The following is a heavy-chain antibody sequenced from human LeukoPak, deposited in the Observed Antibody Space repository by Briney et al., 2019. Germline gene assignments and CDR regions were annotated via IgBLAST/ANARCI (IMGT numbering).Heavy chain of an antibody. J-gene: IGHJ4*02. CDR3: AKGAPKVYSDSSGYYVSYDY. Sequence: GRSLRLSCAASGFNFDDYAMYWVRQAPGKGLEFVSGISWNSGTIYYTDSVKGRFTISRDNAKNSLYLQMNSLRGEDTALYYCAKGAPKVYSDSSGYYVSYDYWGQGTLVTVSS. V-gene: IGHV3-9*01. CDR2: ISWNSGTI. D-gene: IGHD3-22*01. CDR1: GFNFDDYA.